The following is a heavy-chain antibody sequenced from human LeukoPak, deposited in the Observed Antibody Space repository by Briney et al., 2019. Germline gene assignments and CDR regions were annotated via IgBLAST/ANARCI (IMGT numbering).Heavy chain of an antibody. V-gene: IGHV1-2*02. CDR1: GYTFTGYY. D-gene: IGHD3-10*01. CDR2: INPHSGGT. CDR3: ARDLLMYYSGSGEST. J-gene: IGHJ5*02. Sequence: ASVEVSCKASGYTFTGYYIHWLRQAPGQGPEWKGWINPHSGGTNYAQKFQGRVTMTRDTSISTAYMELSSLRSDDTAMYYCARDLLMYYSGSGESTWGQGTQVTVSS.